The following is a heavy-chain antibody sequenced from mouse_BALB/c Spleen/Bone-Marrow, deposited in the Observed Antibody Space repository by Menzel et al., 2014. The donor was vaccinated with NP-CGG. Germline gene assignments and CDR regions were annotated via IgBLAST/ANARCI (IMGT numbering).Heavy chain of an antibody. J-gene: IGHJ4*01. Sequence: EVKLVESGGGLVKPGGSLKLSCAASGFTFSSYGMSWVRQTPEKRLEWVATISGGGSYTYYPDSVKGRFTISRDNAKNNLYLQMSSLRSEDTALYYCARQNGSYGYYYAMDYWGQGTSVTVSS. CDR2: ISGGGSYT. CDR3: ARQNGSYGYYYAMDY. V-gene: IGHV5-9-2*01. D-gene: IGHD1-1*02. CDR1: GFTFSSYG.